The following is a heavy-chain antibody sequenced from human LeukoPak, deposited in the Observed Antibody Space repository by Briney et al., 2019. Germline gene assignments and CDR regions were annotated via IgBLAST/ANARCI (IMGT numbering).Heavy chain of an antibody. CDR1: GFSFTDYP. Sequence: GGSLRLSCATSGFSFTDYPMNWVRQAPGKGLEWVALITYDGYYKYYSDSVKGRFTISSDTSKNTLYLQMNSLRAEDTAVYYCARDLSPVVRASPMGYWGQGTLVTVSS. V-gene: IGHV3-30*03. J-gene: IGHJ4*02. D-gene: IGHD3-10*01. CDR3: ARDLSPVVRASPMGY. CDR2: ITYDGYYK.